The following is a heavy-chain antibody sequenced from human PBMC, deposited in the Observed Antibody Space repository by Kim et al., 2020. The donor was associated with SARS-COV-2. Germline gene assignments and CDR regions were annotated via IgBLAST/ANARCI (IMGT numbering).Heavy chain of an antibody. D-gene: IGHD4-17*01. Sequence: YQQKFKGRVTITRDTSASQAYMELSSRRSEDTAVYYCAGDRDYGDYYFDLWGRGTLVTVSS. J-gene: IGHJ2*01. V-gene: IGHV1-3*01. CDR3: AGDRDYGDYYFDL.